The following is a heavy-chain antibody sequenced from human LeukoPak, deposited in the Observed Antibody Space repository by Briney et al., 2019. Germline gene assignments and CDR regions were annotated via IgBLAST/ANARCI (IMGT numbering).Heavy chain of an antibody. Sequence: GGSLRLSCAASGFTFNNAWMSWVRQAPGKGLEWVGRITSKTDGETTKYAASVKGRFTISRDDSENTLYLQMNSLKPEDTAVYYCTTPATAVTYYYYAMDVWGQGTTVTVSS. J-gene: IGHJ6*02. V-gene: IGHV3-15*01. CDR2: ITSKTDGETT. D-gene: IGHD4-17*01. CDR1: GFTFNNAW. CDR3: TTPATAVTYYYYAMDV.